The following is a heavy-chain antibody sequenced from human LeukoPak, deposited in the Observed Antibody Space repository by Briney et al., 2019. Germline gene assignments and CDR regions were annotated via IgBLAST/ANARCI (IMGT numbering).Heavy chain of an antibody. Sequence: SETLSLTCTVSGASISSGDYYWSWIRQPPGKGLEWIGYIYYSGDAYYNPSLKSRATISVDTSKNQFSLKLSSVTAADTAAHYWPRRAGPSPPPPHASDIWGLGTMVTVSS. J-gene: IGHJ3*02. CDR2: IYYSGDA. D-gene: IGHD3-10*01. CDR3: PRRAGPSPPPPHASDI. CDR1: GASISSGDYY. V-gene: IGHV4-30-4*08.